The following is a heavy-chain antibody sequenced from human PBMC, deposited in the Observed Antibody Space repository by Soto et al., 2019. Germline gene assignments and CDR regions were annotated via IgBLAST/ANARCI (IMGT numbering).Heavy chain of an antibody. D-gene: IGHD3-22*01. CDR3: AKDTYYRDSSGYYVFDY. J-gene: IGHJ4*02. CDR2: ISYDGSNE. CDR1: GFIFNNYG. Sequence: GGSLRVPWDVSGFIFNNYGMHWVRQAPGKGLEWVAHISYDGSNEHYVDSVKGRFTISRDNSKNTVYLQMNSLRAEDTAVYYCAKDTYYRDSSGYYVFDYWGQGTLVTVSS. V-gene: IGHV3-30*18.